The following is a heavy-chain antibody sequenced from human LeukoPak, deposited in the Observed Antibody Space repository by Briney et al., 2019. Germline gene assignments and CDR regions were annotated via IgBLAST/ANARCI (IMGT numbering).Heavy chain of an antibody. CDR1: GYTFTSYD. V-gene: IGHV1-8*01. CDR3: ARERRRCTNGVCAFDY. Sequence: GASVKVSCKASGYTFTSYDINWVRQATGQGLEWMGWMNPNSGNTGYAQKFQGRVTMTRNTSISTAYMELSSLRSEDTAVYYCARERRRCTNGVCAFDYWGQGTLVTVSS. J-gene: IGHJ4*02. D-gene: IGHD2-8*01. CDR2: MNPNSGNT.